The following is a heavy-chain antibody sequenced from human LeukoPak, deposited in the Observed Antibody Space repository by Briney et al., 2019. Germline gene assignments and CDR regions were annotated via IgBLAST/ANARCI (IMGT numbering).Heavy chain of an antibody. CDR1: GYTLTELS. D-gene: IGHD1-14*01. Sequence: ASVKVSCKVSGYTLTELSMHWVRQAPGKGLEWMGGFDPEDGETIYAQKFQGRVTMTEDTSTDTAYMELSSLRSEDTAVYYCATDNRKPPGVEYYFDYWGQGTLVTVSS. CDR2: FDPEDGET. J-gene: IGHJ4*02. V-gene: IGHV1-24*01. CDR3: ATDNRKPPGVEYYFDY.